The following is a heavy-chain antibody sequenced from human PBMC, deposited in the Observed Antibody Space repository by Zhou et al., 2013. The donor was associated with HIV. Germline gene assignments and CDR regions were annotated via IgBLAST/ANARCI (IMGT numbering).Heavy chain of an antibody. V-gene: IGHV1-2*02. D-gene: IGHD3-9*01. CDR3: ARDYDVLTTATGGMDV. J-gene: IGHJ6*02. CDR2: INPNSGGT. CDR1: RYTFKGYY. Sequence: QVRLVQPGAEVREPGASVKVSCKASRYTFKGYYVHWVRQAPGQGLEWMGWINPNSGGTNYAQKFQGRVTMTRDTSISTTYMELSRLTSDDTAMYYCARDYDVLTTATGGMDVWGQGTTVTV.